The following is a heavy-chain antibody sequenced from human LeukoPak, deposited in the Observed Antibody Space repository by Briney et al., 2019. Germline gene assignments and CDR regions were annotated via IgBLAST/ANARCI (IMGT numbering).Heavy chain of an antibody. Sequence: KPSETLSLTCAVYGGSFSDYYWTWIRQSSGKGLEWIGEINHSGATDYNPSLKSRVTISVDTSKNQFSLKVRSVTAADTAVYYCARRVRGVIISFYYYNGMDVWGQGTTVTVSS. V-gene: IGHV4-34*01. D-gene: IGHD3-10*01. CDR1: GGSFSDYY. CDR2: INHSGAT. CDR3: ARRVRGVIISFYYYNGMDV. J-gene: IGHJ6*02.